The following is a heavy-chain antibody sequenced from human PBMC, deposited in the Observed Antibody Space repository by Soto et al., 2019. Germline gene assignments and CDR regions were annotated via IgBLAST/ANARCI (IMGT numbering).Heavy chain of an antibody. D-gene: IGHD4-4*01. J-gene: IGHJ6*02. CDR2: ISYDGSNK. CDR3: ARELQVYGMDG. Sequence: QVQLVESGGGVVQPGRSLRLSCAASGFTCSSDAMHWVRQAPGKGLEWVAVISYDGSNKYYADSVKGRFTSSRDNSKNTLYLEMNSLRAEDTAVYYCARELQVYGMDGWGQGTTVTVSS. V-gene: IGHV3-30-3*01. CDR1: GFTCSSDA.